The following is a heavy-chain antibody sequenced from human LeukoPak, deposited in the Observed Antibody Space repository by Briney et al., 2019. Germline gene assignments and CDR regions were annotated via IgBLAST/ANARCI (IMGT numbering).Heavy chain of an antibody. D-gene: IGHD4-17*01. V-gene: IGHV4-34*01. CDR1: GGSISSYY. J-gene: IGHJ4*02. Sequence: SETLSLTCTVSGGSISSYYWSWIRQPPGKGLEWIGEINHSGSTNYNPSLKSRVTISVDTSKNQFSLKLSSVTAADTAVYYCARYHDYFTSHFDYWGQGTLVTVSS. CDR3: ARYHDYFTSHFDY. CDR2: INHSGST.